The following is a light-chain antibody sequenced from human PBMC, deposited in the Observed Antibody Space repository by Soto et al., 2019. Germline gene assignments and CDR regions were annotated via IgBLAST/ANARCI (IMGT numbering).Light chain of an antibody. CDR2: DAS. CDR1: QTISTL. J-gene: IGKJ2*01. Sequence: IQMTQSPSTLSASVGDRVTITCQASQTISTLLAWYQHRPGKAPNLLIYDASSLGSGVPSRFSGSGSGTEFTLIISSLQPDDSATYYCQQYSSLVTFGQGTKLEI. V-gene: IGKV1-5*01. CDR3: QQYSSLVT.